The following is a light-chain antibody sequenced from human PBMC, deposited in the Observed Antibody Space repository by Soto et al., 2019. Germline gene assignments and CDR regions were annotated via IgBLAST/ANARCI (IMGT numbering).Light chain of an antibody. CDR1: SGHSNYA. J-gene: IGLJ2*01. CDR2: LNSDGSH. Sequence: QLVLTQSPSASASLGASVKLTCTLSSGHSNYAIAWHQQQSEKGPRYLMKLNSDGSHSKGDGIPDRFSGSSSGAERYLTISSRQSEDEADSYCQTWGSGIVVFGGGTKVTLL. CDR3: QTWGSGIVV. V-gene: IGLV4-69*01.